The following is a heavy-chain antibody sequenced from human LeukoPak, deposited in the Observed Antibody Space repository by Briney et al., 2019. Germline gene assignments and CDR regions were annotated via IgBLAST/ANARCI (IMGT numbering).Heavy chain of an antibody. CDR1: GGSISSTNW. Sequence: SETPSLTCGVSGGSISSTNWWSWVRQPPGQGLEWIGEISLSGVTNYSPSLKSRVTMSLDRSKNHLSLTLTSVTAADPAVYYCSRESGAFSSFGYWGQGTLVTASS. J-gene: IGHJ4*02. V-gene: IGHV4-4*02. CDR3: SRESGAFSSFGY. D-gene: IGHD1-26*01. CDR2: ISLSGVT.